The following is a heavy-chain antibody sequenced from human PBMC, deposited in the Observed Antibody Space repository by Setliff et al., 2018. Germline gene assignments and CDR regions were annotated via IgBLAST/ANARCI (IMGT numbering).Heavy chain of an antibody. CDR2: LHTSGSI. CDR1: GASVTSFDYY. J-gene: IGHJ4*02. CDR3: ARDNTMVRATDY. D-gene: IGHD1-26*01. Sequence: SETLSLTCTVSGASVTSFDYYWSWIRQPTGKGLEWIGRLHTSGSIDYNPSLKSRVTISVDTSKNQFSLRLRSVTAADTAVYFCARDNTMVRATDYWGLGTLVTVSS. V-gene: IGHV4-61*02.